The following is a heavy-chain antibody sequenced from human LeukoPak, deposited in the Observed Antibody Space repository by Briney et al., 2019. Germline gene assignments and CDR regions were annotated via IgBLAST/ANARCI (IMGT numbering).Heavy chain of an antibody. CDR2: INAGNGNT. CDR1: GYTFTSYA. J-gene: IGHJ4*02. Sequence: ASVKVSCKASGYTFTSYAMHWVRQAPGQRLEWMGWINAGNGNTKYSQKLQGRVTMTTDTSTSTAYMELRSLRSDDTAVYYCARDFPPWSGYYLGDIWGQGTLVTVSS. V-gene: IGHV1-3*01. CDR3: ARDFPPWSGYYLGDI. D-gene: IGHD3-3*01.